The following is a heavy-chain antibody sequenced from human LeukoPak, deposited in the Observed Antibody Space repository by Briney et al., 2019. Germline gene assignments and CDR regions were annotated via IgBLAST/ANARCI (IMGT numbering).Heavy chain of an antibody. D-gene: IGHD2/OR15-2a*01. CDR1: GYTLTSYA. J-gene: IGHJ6*02. V-gene: IGHV1-3*01. Sequence: ASVKVSCKASGYTLTSYAMHWVRQAPGQRLEWMGWINAGNGNTKYSQKFQARVTITRDTSASTVYMELSSLRSEDTAVYYCARSIIIVPNTSYYYYYMDVWGQGTTVTVSS. CDR2: INAGNGNT. CDR3: ARSIIIVPNTSYYYYYMDV.